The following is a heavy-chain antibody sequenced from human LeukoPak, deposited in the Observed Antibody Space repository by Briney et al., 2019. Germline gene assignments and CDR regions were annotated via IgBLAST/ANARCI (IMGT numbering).Heavy chain of an antibody. Sequence: SQTLSLTCTVSGGSISSGSYYWSWIRQPAGKGLEWIGRIYTSGSTNYNPSLKSRVTISVDTSKNQFSLKLSSVTAADTAVYYCAEGRLTIFGSNSIIWFDPWGQGTLVTVSS. V-gene: IGHV4-61*02. CDR1: GGSISSGSYY. CDR3: AEGRLTIFGSNSIIWFDP. D-gene: IGHD3-3*01. J-gene: IGHJ5*02. CDR2: IYTSGST.